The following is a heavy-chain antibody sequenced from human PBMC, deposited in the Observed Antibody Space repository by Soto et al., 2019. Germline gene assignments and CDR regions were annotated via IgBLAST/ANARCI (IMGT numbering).Heavy chain of an antibody. V-gene: IGHV3-48*02. CDR3: ARAPGESGSYYGFFDY. Sequence: EVRLVESGGGLVQPGGSLRLSCEASGFTFSSNNLNWVRQAPGKGLEWVSYISFSSSNIYYADSVKGRFTISRDNAKNSLYLQMNSLRDEDTAVYYCARAPGESGSYYGFFDYWGHGTLVTFSS. CDR2: ISFSSSNI. J-gene: IGHJ4*01. CDR1: GFTFSSNN. D-gene: IGHD1-26*01.